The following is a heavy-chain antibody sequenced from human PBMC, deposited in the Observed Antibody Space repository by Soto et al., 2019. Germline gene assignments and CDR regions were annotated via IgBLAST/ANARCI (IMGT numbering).Heavy chain of an antibody. CDR3: AREGRITIFGVVIDGRAGWMDY. V-gene: IGHV3-7*05. Sequence: EVQLVESGGGLVQPGGSLRLSCAASGFTFSSYWMSWVRQAPGKGLEWVANIKQDGSEKYYVDSVKGRFTISRDNAKNSLYLQMNSLRAEDTAVYYCAREGRITIFGVVIDGRAGWMDYWGQGTLVTVSS. J-gene: IGHJ4*02. CDR1: GFTFSSYW. CDR2: IKQDGSEK. D-gene: IGHD3-3*01.